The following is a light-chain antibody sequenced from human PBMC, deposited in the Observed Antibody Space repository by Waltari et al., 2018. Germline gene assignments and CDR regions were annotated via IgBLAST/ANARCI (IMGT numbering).Light chain of an antibody. CDR1: TLGAKY. Sequence: SYELTQPPSVSVSPGQTASITCSGDTLGAKYACWYQQKPGQSPVLVIYQESKRPSGIPERFSGSNSGNTATLTISGTQAMDEADYYCQAWDSSTFYVFGTGTKVTVL. CDR3: QAWDSSTFYV. V-gene: IGLV3-1*01. J-gene: IGLJ1*01. CDR2: QES.